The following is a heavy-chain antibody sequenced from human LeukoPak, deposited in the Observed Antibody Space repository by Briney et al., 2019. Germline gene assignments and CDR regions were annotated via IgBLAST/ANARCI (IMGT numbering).Heavy chain of an antibody. J-gene: IGHJ6*03. V-gene: IGHV3-23*01. CDR3: AKDDERPSKRYCMDV. D-gene: IGHD4-11*01. Sequence: GGSLRLSCAASGFTFSSYAMSWVRQAPGKGLEWVSAISGSGGSAYYADSVKGRFTISRDNSKNPLYLQMNSLRAEDTAVYYCAKDDERPSKRYCMDVWGKGTTVTVSS. CDR2: ISGSGGSA. CDR1: GFTFSSYA.